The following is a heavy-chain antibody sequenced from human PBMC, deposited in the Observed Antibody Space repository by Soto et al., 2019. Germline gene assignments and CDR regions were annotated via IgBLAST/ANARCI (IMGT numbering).Heavy chain of an antibody. D-gene: IGHD1-26*01. J-gene: IGHJ6*02. CDR1: GGSISSGGYY. Sequence: PSETLSLTCTGSGGSISSGGYYWSWIRQHPGKGLEWIGYIYYSGSTYYNPSLKSRVTISVDTSKNQFSLKLSSVTAADTAVYYCARAQLGTRWEILDGGYYYYYYGMDVWGQGTTVTVSS. CDR2: IYYSGST. V-gene: IGHV4-31*03. CDR3: ARAQLGTRWEILDGGYYYYYYGMDV.